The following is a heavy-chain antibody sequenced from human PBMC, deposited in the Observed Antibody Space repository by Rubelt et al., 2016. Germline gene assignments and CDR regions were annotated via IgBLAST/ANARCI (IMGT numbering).Heavy chain of an antibody. V-gene: IGHV3-73*01. J-gene: IGHJ6*02. CDR3: TSPIYYDILTGRTHCVDV. CDR2: IRSEANSYAT. Sequence: EVQLVESGGGLVQPGGSLKLSCAASGFSFSASAMHWVRQASGRGLEWLGRIRSEANSYATAYAASVNGRVTIYRGDSRNTAYLQMNSLKAEDTAWYYCTSPIYYDILTGRTHCVDVWGQGTTVTVSS. D-gene: IGHD3-9*01. CDR1: GFSFSASA.